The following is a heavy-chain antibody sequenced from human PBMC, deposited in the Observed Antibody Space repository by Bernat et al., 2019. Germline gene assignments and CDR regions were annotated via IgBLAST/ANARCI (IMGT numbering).Heavy chain of an antibody. CDR1: GFTFSSYA. J-gene: IGHJ4*02. CDR3: ATLCSGGSCDRYFDY. CDR2: ISYDGSNK. V-gene: IGHV3-30*01. Sequence: QVQLVESGGGVVQPGRSLRLSCAASGFTFSSYAMHWVRPAPGKGLEWVAVISYDGSNKYYADSVKGRFTISRDNSKNTLYLQMNSLRAEDTAVYYCATLCSGGSCDRYFDYWGQGTLVTVSS. D-gene: IGHD2-15*01.